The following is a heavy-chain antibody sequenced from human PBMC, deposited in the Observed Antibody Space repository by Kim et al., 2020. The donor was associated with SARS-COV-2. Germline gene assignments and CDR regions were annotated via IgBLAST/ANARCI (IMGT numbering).Heavy chain of an antibody. CDR2: IISGGAT. J-gene: IGHJ4*02. Sequence: GGSLRLSCAASGFTFSSYYMSWVRQAPGKGLEWVSSIISGGATNYADSVKGRFTISRDNSKNTLYLQMDGLRADDTAVYYCARDSVLGPTIGYYFNDWGQGTLVTVSS. D-gene: IGHD1-26*01. V-gene: IGHV3-53*01. CDR3: ARDSVLGPTIGYYFND. CDR1: GFTFSSYY.